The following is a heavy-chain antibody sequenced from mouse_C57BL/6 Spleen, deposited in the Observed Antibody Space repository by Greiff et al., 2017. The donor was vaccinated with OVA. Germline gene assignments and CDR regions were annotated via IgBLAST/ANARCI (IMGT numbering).Heavy chain of an antibody. CDR2: ISSGSSTI. V-gene: IGHV5-17*01. CDR1: GFTFSDYG. Sequence: EVQLVESGGGLVKPGGSLKLSCAASGFTFSDYGMHWVRQAPEKGLEWVAYISSGSSTIYYADTVKGRFTIARDNAKNTLFLQMTSLRSEDTAMYYYANDGPYYAMYYWSQGTSVTVSS. CDR3: ANDGPYYAMYY. J-gene: IGHJ4*01. D-gene: IGHD2-3*01.